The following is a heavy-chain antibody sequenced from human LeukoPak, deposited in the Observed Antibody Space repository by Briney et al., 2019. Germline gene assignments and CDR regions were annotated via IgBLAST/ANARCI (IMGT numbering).Heavy chain of an antibody. Sequence: GGSLRLSCAASGFTLSSYSMNWVRQAPGKGLEWVSSISSSSSYRYYADSVKGRFTISRDNAKNSLYLQMNSLRAEDTAVYYCAKDRCSNGIGCLYYYMDVWGKGTTVTISS. CDR1: GFTLSSYS. V-gene: IGHV3-21*01. J-gene: IGHJ6*03. D-gene: IGHD2-8*01. CDR3: AKDRCSNGIGCLYYYMDV. CDR2: ISSSSSYR.